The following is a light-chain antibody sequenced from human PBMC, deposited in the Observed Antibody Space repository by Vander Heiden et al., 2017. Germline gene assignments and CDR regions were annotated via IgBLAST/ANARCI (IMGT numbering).Light chain of an antibody. CDR2: LEGSGSY. Sequence: QPVLTHSSSASASLGSSVKLTCTLSSGHSSYVIAWHQQQPGKAPRYLMKLEGSGSYNKASGVPDRFSGSSSGADRYLTISNLQSEDEADYYCETWDRNTRVFGGGTKLTVL. J-gene: IGLJ3*02. V-gene: IGLV4-60*03. CDR3: ETWDRNTRV. CDR1: SGHSSYV.